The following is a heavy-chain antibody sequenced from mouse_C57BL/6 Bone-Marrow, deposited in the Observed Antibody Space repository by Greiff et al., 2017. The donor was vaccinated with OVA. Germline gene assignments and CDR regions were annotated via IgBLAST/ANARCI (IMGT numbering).Heavy chain of an antibody. CDR2: IYPSDGST. Sequence: QVQLQQSGPELVKPGASVKLSCKASGYTFTSYGINWVKQRPGQGLEWIGWIYPSDGSTQYNEKFKGKATLTVDTSSSTAYMQLHSLTSEDSAVYFCASYYRNGAWFAYWGQVTLVTVSA. CDR1: GYTFTSYG. CDR3: ASYYRNGAWFAY. J-gene: IGHJ3*01. D-gene: IGHD2-1*01. V-gene: IGHV1-85*01.